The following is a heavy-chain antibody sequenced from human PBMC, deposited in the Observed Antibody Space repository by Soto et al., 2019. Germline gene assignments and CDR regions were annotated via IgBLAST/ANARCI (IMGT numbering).Heavy chain of an antibody. D-gene: IGHD4-4*01. V-gene: IGHV3-30*18. CDR1: GFTFSSYG. J-gene: IGHJ6*02. CDR3: AKADYRNYDPYYYGMDV. CDR2: ISYDGSNK. Sequence: GGSLRLSCAASGFTFSSYGMHWVRQAPGKGLEWVAVISYDGSNKYYADSVKGRFTISRDNSKNTLYLQMNSLRAEDTAVYYCAKADYRNYDPYYYGMDVWGQGTTVTVSS.